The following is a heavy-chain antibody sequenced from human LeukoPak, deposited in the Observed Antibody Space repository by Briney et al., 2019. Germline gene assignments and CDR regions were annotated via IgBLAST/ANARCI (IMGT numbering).Heavy chain of an antibody. J-gene: IGHJ4*02. Sequence: PGGSLRLSCAASGFTFSSYGMHWVRQAPGKGLEWVAVISYDGSNKYYADSVKGRFTISRDNSKNTLCLQMNSLRAEDTAVYYCAKDGTLRDGYNFFDYWGQGTLVTVSS. D-gene: IGHD5-24*01. CDR3: AKDGTLRDGYNFFDY. V-gene: IGHV3-30*18. CDR1: GFTFSSYG. CDR2: ISYDGSNK.